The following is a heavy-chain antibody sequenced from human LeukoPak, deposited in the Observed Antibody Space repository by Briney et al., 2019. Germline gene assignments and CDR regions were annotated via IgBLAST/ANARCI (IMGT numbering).Heavy chain of an antibody. CDR1: GGTFSSYA. J-gene: IGHJ6*03. V-gene: IGHV1-69*04. CDR2: IIPILGVA. D-gene: IGHD6-25*01. CDR3: ARGAYSSGGYSHYYYMDV. Sequence: ASVKVSCKASGGTFSSYAINWVRQAPGQGLEWMGRIIPILGVANYAQKFQGRVTITADKSTSTAYMELSSLRSEDTAVYYCARGAYSSGGYSHYYYMDVWGKGTTVTVSS.